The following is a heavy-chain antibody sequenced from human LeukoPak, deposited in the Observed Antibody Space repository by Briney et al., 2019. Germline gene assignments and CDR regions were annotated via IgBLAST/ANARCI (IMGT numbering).Heavy chain of an antibody. D-gene: IGHD6-19*01. CDR1: GYTFTGYY. J-gene: IGHJ4*02. Sequence: ASVKVSCKASGYTFTGYYMHWVRQAPGQGLEWMGWINPNSGGTNYAQKFQGRVTMTRDTSISTAYMELSRLRSDDTAVYYCARGDVAVASGGFDYWGQGTLVTVSS. V-gene: IGHV1-2*02. CDR2: INPNSGGT. CDR3: ARGDVAVASGGFDY.